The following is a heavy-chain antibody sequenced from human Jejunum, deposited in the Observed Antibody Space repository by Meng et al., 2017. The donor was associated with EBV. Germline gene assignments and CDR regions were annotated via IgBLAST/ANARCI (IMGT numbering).Heavy chain of an antibody. Sequence: VQVVQFGAEGKTPGASVKVSCKTSGYTFTRYAMNWVRHAPGQGLEWMGWINTKTGNPSYTQGFTGRFVFSLDTSVSTAYLQICILKAEDTAVYYCARDVETATFDYWGQGTLVTVSS. J-gene: IGHJ4*02. CDR1: GYTFTRYA. CDR3: ARDVETATFDY. V-gene: IGHV7-4-1*01. CDR2: INTKTGNP. D-gene: IGHD5-24*01.